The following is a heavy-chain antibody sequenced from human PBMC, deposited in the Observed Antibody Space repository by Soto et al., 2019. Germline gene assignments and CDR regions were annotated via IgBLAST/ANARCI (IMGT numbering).Heavy chain of an antibody. Sequence: QLRLQESGPGLVKSSETLSLTCTVSGGSVRSSSYYWGWIRQPPGKGLEWIASIYYSGRTHNNPALKSRVTMSIDTYTNQFSLKMNSVTAADTAVYYCARQEGGAAADRPLDYWGQGTLVTVSS. CDR1: GGSVRSSSYY. J-gene: IGHJ4*02. D-gene: IGHD6-13*01. CDR3: ARQEGGAAADRPLDY. V-gene: IGHV4-39*01. CDR2: IYYSGRT.